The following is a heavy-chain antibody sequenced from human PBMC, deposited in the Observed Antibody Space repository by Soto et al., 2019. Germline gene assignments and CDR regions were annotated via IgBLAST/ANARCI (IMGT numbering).Heavy chain of an antibody. J-gene: IGHJ4*02. D-gene: IGHD5-18*01. CDR3: AREYSYDLEDYFDY. V-gene: IGHV3-74*01. CDR1: GFTFSSYW. Sequence: GGSLRLSCAASGFTFSSYWMHWVRQAPGKGLVWVSRINSDGSSTSYADSVKGRFTISRDNAKNTLYLQMNSLRAEDTVVYYCAREYSYDLEDYFDYWGQGTLVTVSS. CDR2: INSDGSST.